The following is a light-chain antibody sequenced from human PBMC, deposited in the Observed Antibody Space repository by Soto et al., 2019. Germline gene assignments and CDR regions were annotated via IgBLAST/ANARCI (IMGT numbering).Light chain of an antibody. J-gene: IGLJ2*01. CDR3: AAWVDSLSGLV. V-gene: IGLV1-47*01. CDR1: SSSIGSNY. CDR2: RNN. Sequence: QSVLTQPPSASGTPGQRVTISCSGSSSSIGSNYVYWYQQLPGTAPKLLIYRNNQRPSGVPDRFSGSQSGTSASLAISGLRSEDEADYYCAAWVDSLSGLVFGGGTKLTVL.